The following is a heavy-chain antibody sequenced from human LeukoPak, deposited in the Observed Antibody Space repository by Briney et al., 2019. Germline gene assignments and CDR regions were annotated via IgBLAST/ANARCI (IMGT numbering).Heavy chain of an antibody. CDR2: ISGSGGST. CDR3: AKSVRDSSGWYPDAFDI. CDR1: GFTFSSYA. D-gene: IGHD6-19*01. J-gene: IGHJ3*02. Sequence: GGSLRLSCAAFGFTFSSYAMSWVRQAPGKGLEWVSAISGSGGSTYYADSVKGRFTISRDNSKNTLYLQMNSLRAEDTAVYYCAKSVRDSSGWYPDAFDIWGQGTMVTVSS. V-gene: IGHV3-23*01.